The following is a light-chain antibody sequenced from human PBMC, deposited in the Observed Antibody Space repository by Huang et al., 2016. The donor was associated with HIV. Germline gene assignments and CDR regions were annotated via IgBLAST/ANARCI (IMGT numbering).Light chain of an antibody. V-gene: IGKV3-15*01. CDR1: QNINNK. CDR3: QQYNSWPPLT. Sequence: EIVMTQSPATLSVSPGERATLSCRASQNINNKLAWYQQLPGQAPRPLIYGSSTRATGFPARFSGSGSGTEFTLTISSLQSEDFALYYCQQYNSWPPLTFGGGTKVEIK. CDR2: GSS. J-gene: IGKJ4*01.